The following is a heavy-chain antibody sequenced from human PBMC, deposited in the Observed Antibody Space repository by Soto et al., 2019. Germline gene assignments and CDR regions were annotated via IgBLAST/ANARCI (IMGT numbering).Heavy chain of an antibody. CDR2: IRSKAYGGTT. Sequence: GGSLRLSCTASGFTFGDYAMSWFRQAPGKGLEWVGFIRSKAYGGTTEYAASVKGRFTISRDDSKSIAYLQMNSLKTEDTAVYYCTRDHYIAAAGNRNPWGQGTLVTVSS. V-gene: IGHV3-49*03. D-gene: IGHD6-13*01. CDR1: GFTFGDYA. J-gene: IGHJ5*02. CDR3: TRDHYIAAAGNRNP.